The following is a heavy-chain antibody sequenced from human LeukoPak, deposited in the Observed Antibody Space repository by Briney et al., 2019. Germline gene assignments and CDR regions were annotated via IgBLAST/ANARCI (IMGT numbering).Heavy chain of an antibody. CDR2: INHSGST. J-gene: IGHJ4*02. V-gene: IGHV4-34*01. D-gene: IGHD3-9*01. CDR1: GGSFSGYY. Sequence: SETLSLTCAVYGGSFSGYYWSWIRQPPGKGLEWFGEINHSGSTNYNPSLKSRVTISVDTSKNQFSLKLSSVTAADTAVYYCARGYDILTGDPFDYWGQGTLVTVSS. CDR3: ARGYDILTGDPFDY.